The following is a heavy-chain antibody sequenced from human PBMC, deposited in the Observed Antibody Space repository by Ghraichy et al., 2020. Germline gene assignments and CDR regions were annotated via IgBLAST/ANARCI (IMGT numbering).Heavy chain of an antibody. D-gene: IGHD5-18*01. CDR2: IYYTGNT. Sequence: ETLSLTCTVSGGSMRNNFWSWIRQPPGEGLEWIGYIYYTGNTNYNPSLKSRATISLDTSKNQFSLTLTSLTAADTAVYYCARRGRGYSLYFYGLDVWGQGTTVTVSS. V-gene: IGHV4-59*08. J-gene: IGHJ6*01. CDR1: GGSMRNNF. CDR3: ARRGRGYSLYFYGLDV.